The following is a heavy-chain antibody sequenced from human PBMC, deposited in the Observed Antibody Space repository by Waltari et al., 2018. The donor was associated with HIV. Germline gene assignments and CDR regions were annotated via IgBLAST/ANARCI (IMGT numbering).Heavy chain of an antibody. CDR1: GFTFSTYW. D-gene: IGHD3-10*01. Sequence: EVQLVESGGGLVQPGGSLRLSCAASGFTFSTYWMPWVRQAPGKGLVWVSRINSDGSSTSYADSVKGRFTISRDNAKNTLYLQMNSLRAEDTAVYYCANSGERQGPDYWGQGTLVTVSS. CDR2: INSDGSST. V-gene: IGHV3-74*01. J-gene: IGHJ4*02. CDR3: ANSGERQGPDY.